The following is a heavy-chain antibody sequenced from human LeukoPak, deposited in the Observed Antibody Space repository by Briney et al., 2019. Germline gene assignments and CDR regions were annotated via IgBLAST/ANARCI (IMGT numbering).Heavy chain of an antibody. CDR2: VSDDGSTT. CDR3: VRHNAARAFDI. V-gene: IGHV3-74*03. J-gene: IGHJ3*02. CDR1: GFTFSSFW. D-gene: IGHD1-1*01. Sequence: PGGSLRLSCAASGFTFSSFWMHWVRHAPGKGLVWVSRVSDDGSTTTYGDSVTGRFTISRDNAKNTLYLQLHSLRPDDTAVYYCVRHNAARAFDIWGQGTMVIVSS.